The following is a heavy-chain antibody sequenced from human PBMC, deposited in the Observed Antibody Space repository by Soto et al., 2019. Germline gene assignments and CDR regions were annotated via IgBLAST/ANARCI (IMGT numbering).Heavy chain of an antibody. CDR3: AGYDDYEGGDI. CDR1: GGSISSGGYY. D-gene: IGHD4-17*01. V-gene: IGHV4-31*03. J-gene: IGHJ3*02. Sequence: QVQLQESGPGLVKPSQTLSLSCTVSGGSISSGGYYWSWIRQHPGKGLEWIGHIYNSGSTYYNPSLESRVIISVDTSKKQFSLKLSSVTAADTAVYYCAGYDDYEGGDIWGQGTMVTVSS. CDR2: IYNSGST.